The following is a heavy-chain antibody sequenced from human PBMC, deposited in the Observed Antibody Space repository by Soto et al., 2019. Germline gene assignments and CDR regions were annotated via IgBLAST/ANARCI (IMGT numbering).Heavy chain of an antibody. V-gene: IGHV1-69*08. D-gene: IGHD1-26*01. Sequence: QVQLVQSGAEVKKPGSSVKVSCKASGGTFSSYTISWVRPTPGQGLEWMGRIIPIHGIANYAQKFQGRVTITADKSTSTAYMELSSLRSEDTAVYYCARDLLGGVDYWGQGTLVTVSS. CDR1: GGTFSSYT. J-gene: IGHJ4*02. CDR2: IIPIHGIA. CDR3: ARDLLGGVDY.